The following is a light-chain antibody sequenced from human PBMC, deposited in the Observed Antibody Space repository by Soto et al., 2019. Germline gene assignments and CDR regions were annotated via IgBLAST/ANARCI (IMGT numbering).Light chain of an antibody. CDR2: EVS. J-gene: IGLJ1*01. V-gene: IGLV2-14*01. Sequence: QSALAQPASVSGSPGQSITISCTGTSSDIGAYNSVSWYQQHPGQAPQLMIYEVSNRPSGVSNRFSGSKSGNTASLTISGLQAEDETDYYCCSFTTSSTLVFGTGTKVTVL. CDR3: CSFTTSSTLV. CDR1: SSDIGAYNS.